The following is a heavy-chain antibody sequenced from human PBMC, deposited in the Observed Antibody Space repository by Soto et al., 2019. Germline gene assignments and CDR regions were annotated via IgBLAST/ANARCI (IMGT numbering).Heavy chain of an antibody. Sequence: SETLSLTCTVSGVSINNYYCTWIRQPPGKGLEWMGAIYYTVSTTYNPSLSIPVTFSVATSKNTFSLGVTSVTAGETDVYSCAKVVSGGHVDYWGQGTLVTVSS. D-gene: IGHD6-25*01. CDR2: IYYTVST. CDR1: GVSINNYY. V-gene: IGHV4-59*01. J-gene: IGHJ4*02. CDR3: AKVVSGGHVDY.